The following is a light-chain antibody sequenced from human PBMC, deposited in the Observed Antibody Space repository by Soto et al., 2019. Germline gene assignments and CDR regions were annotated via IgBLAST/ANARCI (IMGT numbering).Light chain of an antibody. CDR3: QQFFRIPLT. CDR2: WGS. CDR1: QSVLDTSNKANY. V-gene: IGKV4-1*01. J-gene: IGKJ4*01. Sequence: EIVMTQSPDSLSLSLSERATFNCKSSQSVLDTSNKANYLAWYQQKPGQSPNLLIYWGSTRQSGVPDRFSGTGSGTDFTLTIASLQAEDVAVYYCQQFFRIPLTFGGGTKVDIK.